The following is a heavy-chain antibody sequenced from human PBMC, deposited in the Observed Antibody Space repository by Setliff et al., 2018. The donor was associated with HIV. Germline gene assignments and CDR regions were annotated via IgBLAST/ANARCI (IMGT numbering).Heavy chain of an antibody. Sequence: ASVKVSCKASGYTFTSYAMNWVRQAPGQGLEWMGWINTNTGNPTYAQGFTGRFVFSLDTSVSTAYLQISSLKAEDTAVYYCARDLFGGAVAGPYFDYWGQGTLVTVSS. J-gene: IGHJ4*02. V-gene: IGHV7-4-1*02. D-gene: IGHD6-19*01. CDR1: GYTFTSYA. CDR2: INTNTGNP. CDR3: ARDLFGGAVAGPYFDY.